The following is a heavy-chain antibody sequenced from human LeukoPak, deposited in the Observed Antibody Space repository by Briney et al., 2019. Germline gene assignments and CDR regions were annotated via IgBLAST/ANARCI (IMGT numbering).Heavy chain of an antibody. CDR3: AGNFQYFDLPDY. CDR2: INHSGST. V-gene: IGHV4-34*01. J-gene: IGHJ4*02. Sequence: SETLSLTCAVYGGSFSGYYWSWIRQPPGKWLEWIGEINHSGSTNYNPSLKSRVTISVDTSKNQFSLKLSSVTAADTAVYYCAGNFQYFDLPDYWGQGTLVTVSS. D-gene: IGHD2/OR15-2a*01. CDR1: GGSFSGYY.